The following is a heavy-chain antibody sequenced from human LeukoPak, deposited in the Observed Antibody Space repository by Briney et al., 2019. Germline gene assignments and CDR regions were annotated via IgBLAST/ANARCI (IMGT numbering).Heavy chain of an antibody. CDR3: VRRIVTAAGPNYFDY. Sequence: GESLKISCKGSGYSFTSYWIGWVRQMPGKGLEWMGIIYPGDSDTRYSPSFQGQVTISADKSISTAYLQWSSLKASDTAMYYCVRRIVTAAGPNYFDYWGQGTLVTVSS. J-gene: IGHJ4*02. V-gene: IGHV5-51*01. CDR2: IYPGDSDT. CDR1: GYSFTSYW. D-gene: IGHD6-13*01.